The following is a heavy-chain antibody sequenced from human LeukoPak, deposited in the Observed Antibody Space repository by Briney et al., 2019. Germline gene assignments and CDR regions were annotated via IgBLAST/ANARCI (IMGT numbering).Heavy chain of an antibody. J-gene: IGHJ4*02. V-gene: IGHV3-74*03. CDR3: ASSIIRESDY. CDR2: ISTDGRTI. Sequence: GGSLRLSCAASGFTFSGHWMHWVRQAPGKGLVWVSHISTDGRTITYADFVKGRFTISRDNAKNTLYLQMNSLRAEDTAVYYCASSIIRESDYWGQGTLVTVSS. D-gene: IGHD3-10*01. CDR1: GFTFSGHW.